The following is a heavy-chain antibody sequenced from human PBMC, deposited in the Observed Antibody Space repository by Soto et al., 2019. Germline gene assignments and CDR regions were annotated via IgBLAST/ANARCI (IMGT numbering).Heavy chain of an antibody. D-gene: IGHD3-22*01. CDR1: GGSFSGYY. V-gene: IGHV4-34*12. J-gene: IGHJ4*02. CDR3: ARRGGGYYPYYFDF. CDR2: ILHSGST. Sequence: QVRLQQWGAGPLKPSETLSLTCAVYGGSFSGYYWSWIPQPPGKGLEWIGEILHSGSTNYNPSLKSRVTISVDTSKNQFSLRLNSVTAADTAVYYCARRGGGYYPYYFDFWDQGTQVTVSS.